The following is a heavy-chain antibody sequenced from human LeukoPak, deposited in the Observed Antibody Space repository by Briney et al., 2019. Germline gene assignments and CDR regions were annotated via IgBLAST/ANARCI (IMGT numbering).Heavy chain of an antibody. J-gene: IGHJ4*02. CDR3: ARETGLGADY. Sequence: GGSLRLSCAASGFTFTTYWMTWVRQAPGKVLEWVALMNIDGGEKYYVDSVKGRFVISRDNAKNSLYLQMNSLRAEDTAVYYCARETGLGADYWGQGTLVTVSS. V-gene: IGHV3-7*01. CDR2: MNIDGGEK. D-gene: IGHD1-26*01. CDR1: GFTFTTYW.